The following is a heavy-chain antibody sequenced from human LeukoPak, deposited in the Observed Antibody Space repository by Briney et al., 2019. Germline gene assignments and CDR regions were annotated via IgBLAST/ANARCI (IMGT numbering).Heavy chain of an antibody. V-gene: IGHV4-4*07. CDR3: ATHGWGYGPLDY. D-gene: IGHD5-12*01. Sequence: SETLSLTCTVSSGSLSTYYWSWIRQPAGKGLEWIGRIYTSGSTNYNPSLKSRVTMSVDTSKNQFSLKLSSVTAADTAVYYCATHGWGYGPLDYWGQGTLVTVSS. J-gene: IGHJ4*02. CDR1: SGSLSTYY. CDR2: IYTSGST.